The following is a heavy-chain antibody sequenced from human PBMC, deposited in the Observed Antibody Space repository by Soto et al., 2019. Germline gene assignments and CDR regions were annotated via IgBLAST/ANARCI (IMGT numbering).Heavy chain of an antibody. D-gene: IGHD3-16*01. CDR3: ARDGGLDAFDI. J-gene: IGHJ3*02. Sequence: PGGSLRLSCAASGFIFSSYSLNWVRQAPGKGLEWVSSISSTSTYMYYADSVKGRFTISRDNARKSLYLHMNSLRAEDTAVYYCARDGGLDAFDIWGQGTMVTVSS. V-gene: IGHV3-21*01. CDR1: GFIFSSYS. CDR2: ISSTSTYM.